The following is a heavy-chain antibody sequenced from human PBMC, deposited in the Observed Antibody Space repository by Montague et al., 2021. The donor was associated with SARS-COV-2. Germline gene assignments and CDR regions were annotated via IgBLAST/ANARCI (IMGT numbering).Heavy chain of an antibody. CDR2: IYYGGST. Sequence: SETLSLTCTVSGDSISSYFWSWIRQPAGKGLEWIGYIYYGGSTNYSPSFKGRVIMSVDTSNNQFSLRLTSVTDADTAVYYCARLRRPDGYSYWFGPWGQGTLVTVSS. CDR1: GDSISSYF. J-gene: IGHJ5*02. V-gene: IGHV4-59*08. CDR3: ARLRRPDGYSYWFGP. D-gene: IGHD5-24*01.